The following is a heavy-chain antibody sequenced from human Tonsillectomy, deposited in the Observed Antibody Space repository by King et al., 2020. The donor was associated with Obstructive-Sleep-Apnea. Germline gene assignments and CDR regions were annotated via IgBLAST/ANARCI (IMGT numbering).Heavy chain of an antibody. CDR2: ISGSTGYV. Sequence: QLVQSGGGLVKPGESLRLSCAASGFTFSTYSMNWVRQAPGKGLEWVSSISGSTGYVYYADSVKGRFTISRDNAKNSLYLQMNSLRAEDTAVYYCARDPAEGDSWGQGTLVTVSS. V-gene: IGHV3-21*01. J-gene: IGHJ4*02. CDR1: GFTFSTYS. CDR3: ARDPAEGDS. D-gene: IGHD6-13*01.